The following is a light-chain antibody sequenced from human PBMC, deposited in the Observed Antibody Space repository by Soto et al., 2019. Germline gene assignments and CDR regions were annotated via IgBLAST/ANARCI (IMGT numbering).Light chain of an antibody. J-gene: IGKJ3*01. CDR3: QQYNNRPPVT. CDR1: QSVSSN. V-gene: IGKV3-15*01. Sequence: EIVMTQSPATLSVSPGERATLSCRASQSVSSNLAWYQQKPGPAPRLLIYAASARATGIPARFSGSGSGTELTLNIDSLQSEDFAVYYCQQYNNRPPVTFGPGTKVDIK. CDR2: AAS.